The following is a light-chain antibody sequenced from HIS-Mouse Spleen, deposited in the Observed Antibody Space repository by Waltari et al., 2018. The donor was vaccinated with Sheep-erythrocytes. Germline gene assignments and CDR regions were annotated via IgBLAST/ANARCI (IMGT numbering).Light chain of an antibody. J-gene: IGLJ2*01. CDR3: QAWDSSTVV. Sequence: SYELTQPPSVSVSPGQTASITCSGDKLGDKYACWYNQKPGQSPVLVIYHDSKRPSGIPERFSGSNSGNTATLTISGTQAMDEADYYCQAWDSSTVVFGGGTKLTVL. CDR1: KLGDKY. V-gene: IGLV3-1*01. CDR2: HDS.